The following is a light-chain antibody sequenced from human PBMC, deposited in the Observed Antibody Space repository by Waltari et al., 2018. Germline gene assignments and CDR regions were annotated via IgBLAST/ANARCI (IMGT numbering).Light chain of an antibody. CDR1: NIGTEL. CDR2: GNT. Sequence: SYVLTQPPSVSAAPGKTDMITFGENNIGTELVNLYQQRPGHPPALVVFGNTDRPSGIPERFSGSNSENTATLTISRAEAGDEADYYCQVWDSNSDLVVFGGGTKLTVL. CDR3: QVWDSNSDLVV. J-gene: IGLJ2*01. V-gene: IGLV3-21*03.